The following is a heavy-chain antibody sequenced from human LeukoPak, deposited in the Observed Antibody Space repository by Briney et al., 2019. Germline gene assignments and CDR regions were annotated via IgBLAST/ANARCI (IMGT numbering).Heavy chain of an antibody. D-gene: IGHD6-25*01. CDR1: GFTFGNYW. CDR3: ARDIIRGQSDFDY. J-gene: IGHJ4*02. Sequence: QTGGSLRLSCVASGFTFGNYWMSWVRQAPGKGLEFVGNIEDDGDQKNYVDSVRGRFTISRDNVKNSLYLQMNSLRVEDTAVYYCARDIIRGQSDFDYWGQGVLVTASS. CDR2: IEDDGDQK. V-gene: IGHV3-7*01.